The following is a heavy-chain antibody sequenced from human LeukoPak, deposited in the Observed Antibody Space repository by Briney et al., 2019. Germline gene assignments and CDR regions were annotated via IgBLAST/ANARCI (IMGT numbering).Heavy chain of an antibody. D-gene: IGHD2-2*01. CDR2: IIPILGIA. CDR1: GGTFSSYA. J-gene: IGHJ5*02. CDR3: ARDVGGYCSNTSCQRINWFDP. Sequence: SVKVSCKASGGTFSSYAISWVRQAPGQGLEWMGRIIPILGIANYAQKFQGRVTITADKSTSTAYMELSSLRSKDTAVYYCARDVGGYCSNTSCQRINWFDPWGQGTLVTVSS. V-gene: IGHV1-69*04.